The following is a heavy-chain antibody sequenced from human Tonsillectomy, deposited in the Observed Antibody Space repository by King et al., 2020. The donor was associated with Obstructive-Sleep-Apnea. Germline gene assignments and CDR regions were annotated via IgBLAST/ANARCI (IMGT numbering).Heavy chain of an antibody. V-gene: IGHV3-48*01. J-gene: IGHJ4*02. CDR3: VRDRDWSFDD. D-gene: IGHD3-9*01. CDR1: GLTFRSYS. CDR2: VNSDSTAI. Sequence: VQLVESGGGAVQPGGSLRLSCVGSGLTFRSYSMNWVRQSPGKGLAWLSYVNSDSTAILYAYSVRDRFTISRDNAECSLYLQMNSLRVEDTAIYYCVRDRDWSFDDWGQGTLVTVSS.